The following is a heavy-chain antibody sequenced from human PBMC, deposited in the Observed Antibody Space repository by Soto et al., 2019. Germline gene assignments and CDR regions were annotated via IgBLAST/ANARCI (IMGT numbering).Heavy chain of an antibody. D-gene: IGHD2-2*02. CDR3: ASEYTAWHLAYGLDV. CDR2: ISSRSDI. CDR1: GFTFSTYS. V-gene: IGHV3-21*01. Sequence: GGSLRLSCVGSGFTFSTYSINWVRQAPGKGLEWVSSISSRSDIYYADSVKGRFTISRDNAKNSVSLQMNSLRAEDTAVHYCASEYTAWHLAYGLDVCGQGTAVTVSS. J-gene: IGHJ6*02.